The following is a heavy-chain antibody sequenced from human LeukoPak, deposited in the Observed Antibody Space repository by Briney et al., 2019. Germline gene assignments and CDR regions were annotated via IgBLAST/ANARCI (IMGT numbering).Heavy chain of an antibody. CDR2: LSGSGDTT. Sequence: GGSLRLSCAVSGFTFSSYAMNWVRQAPGKGLEWASGLSGSGDTTRYAESVKGRFTISRDNSKNTVYLQINSLRAEDTAVYYCAKVGEASSGWYTGWFDPWGQGTLVTVSS. CDR3: AKVGEASSGWYTGWFDP. CDR1: GFTFSSYA. V-gene: IGHV3-23*01. D-gene: IGHD6-19*01. J-gene: IGHJ5*02.